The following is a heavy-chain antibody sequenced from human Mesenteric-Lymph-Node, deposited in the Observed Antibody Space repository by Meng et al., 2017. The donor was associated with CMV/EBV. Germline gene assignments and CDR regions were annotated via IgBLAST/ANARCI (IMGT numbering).Heavy chain of an antibody. CDR2: ITSSSSTM. CDR1: GFTITTYN. Sequence: GESLKISCAASGFTITTYNMNWVRQAPGKGLEWVSHITSSSSTMYHADSVKGRFTISRDNAKNSLYLQMNSLRAEDTAVYYCAKDGGYYSSDYWGLGTLVTVSS. D-gene: IGHD2-15*01. V-gene: IGHV3-48*04. CDR3: AKDGGYYSSDY. J-gene: IGHJ4*02.